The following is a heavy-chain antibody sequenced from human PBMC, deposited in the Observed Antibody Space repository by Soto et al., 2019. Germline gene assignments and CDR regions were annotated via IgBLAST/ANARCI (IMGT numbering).Heavy chain of an antibody. V-gene: IGHV4-61*01. Sequence: SETLSLTCIVSGASVTTPTYYWTWIRQPPGQGLEWIGYISNSGSTNYNPSLKSRITISVDKSKNQFSLKLSSVTAADTAVYYCARLYCSSTSCYFRGGNWFDPWGQGTLVTVSS. CDR3: ARLYCSSTSCYFRGGNWFDP. CDR1: GASVTTPTYY. CDR2: ISNSGST. D-gene: IGHD2-2*01. J-gene: IGHJ5*02.